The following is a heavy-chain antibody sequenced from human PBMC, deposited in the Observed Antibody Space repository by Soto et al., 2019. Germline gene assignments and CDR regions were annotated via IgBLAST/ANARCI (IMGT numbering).Heavy chain of an antibody. V-gene: IGHV4-31*03. J-gene: IGHJ6*02. D-gene: IGHD6-6*01. Sequence: SETLSLTCTVSGASISSVGYYWTWIRQHPGKGLEWIGYNYYSGITYYNPSLKSRVTISLDTSKNQFSLKLSSVTAADTAVYYCARGSSIAGLYYGMDVWGQGTTVTVSS. CDR2: NYYSGIT. CDR3: ARGSSIAGLYYGMDV. CDR1: GASISSVGYY.